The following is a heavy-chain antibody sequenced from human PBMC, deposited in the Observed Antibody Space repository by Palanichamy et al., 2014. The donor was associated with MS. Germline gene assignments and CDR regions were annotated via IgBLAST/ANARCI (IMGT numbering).Heavy chain of an antibody. V-gene: IGHV5-51*01. CDR3: ARHRSFDY. CDR1: GYSFTDYW. CDR2: IYPGDSDT. J-gene: IGHJ4*02. Sequence: EVQLVQSGAEVKXPRGSTLKISCKGSGYSFTDYWIGWVRQMPGKGLEWMGIIYPGDSDTRYSPSFQGQVTISADKSISTAYLQWSSLKASDTAIYYCARHRSFDYWGQGTLVTVSS.